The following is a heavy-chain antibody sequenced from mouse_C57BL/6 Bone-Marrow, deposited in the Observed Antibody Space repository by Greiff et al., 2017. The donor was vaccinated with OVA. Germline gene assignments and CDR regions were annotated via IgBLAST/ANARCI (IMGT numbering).Heavy chain of an antibody. D-gene: IGHD2-5*01. J-gene: IGHJ3*01. CDR2: ISDGGSYT. V-gene: IGHV5-4*01. CDR3: ARAWSNYTFAY. CDR1: GFTFSSYA. Sequence: EVQGVESGGGLVKPGGSLKLSCAASGFTFSSYAMSWVRQTPEKRLEWVATISDGGSYTYYPDNVKGRFTISRDTAKNNLYLQMSHLKSEDTAMYDCARAWSNYTFAYWGQGTLVTVSA.